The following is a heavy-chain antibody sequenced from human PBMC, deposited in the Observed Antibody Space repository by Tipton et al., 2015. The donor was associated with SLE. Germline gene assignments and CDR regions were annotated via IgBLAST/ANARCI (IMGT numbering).Heavy chain of an antibody. CDR1: GGSISSSSYC. V-gene: IGHV4-39*07. D-gene: IGHD3-16*01. Sequence: TLSLTCTVSGGSISSSSYCWGWIRQPPGKGLEWIGSIYYSGSTYYNPSLKSRVTISVDTSKNQFSLKLSSVTAADTAVYYCARVQAYEGFDPWGQGTLVTVSS. CDR3: ARVQAYEGFDP. CDR2: IYYSGST. J-gene: IGHJ5*02.